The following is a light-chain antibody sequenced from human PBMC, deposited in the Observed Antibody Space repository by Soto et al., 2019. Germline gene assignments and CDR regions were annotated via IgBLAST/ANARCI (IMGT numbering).Light chain of an antibody. J-gene: IGKJ5*01. CDR1: QSVSRNY. CDR2: GAS. Sequence: DIVLTQSPGALSLSPGERATLSCRASQSVSRNYLAWYQQKPGQAPKLLIYGASGRATGIPDRFSGSGSGTDFTLTISSLEPEDFAVYYCQQRSNWPSITFGQGTRLEIK. CDR3: QQRSNWPSIT. V-gene: IGKV3D-20*02.